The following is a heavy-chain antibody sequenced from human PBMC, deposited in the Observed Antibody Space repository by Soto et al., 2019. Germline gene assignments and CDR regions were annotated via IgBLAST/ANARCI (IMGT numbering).Heavy chain of an antibody. CDR3: ARWISGSYSDWFDP. CDR1: AYTFTRYG. D-gene: IGHD1-26*01. CDR2: ISADNGKT. V-gene: IGHV1-18*04. J-gene: IGHJ5*02. Sequence: GASVKVSCKASAYTFTRYGISWVRQAPGQGLEWMGWISADNGKTKYAQKIQGRVTMTTDTSTSTAYMELRSLRSDDTAVYYCARWISGSYSDWFDPWGQGTLVTVS.